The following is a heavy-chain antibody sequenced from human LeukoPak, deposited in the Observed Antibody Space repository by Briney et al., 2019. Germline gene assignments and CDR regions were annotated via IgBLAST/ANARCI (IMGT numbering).Heavy chain of an antibody. V-gene: IGHV3-7*05. CDR3: ARHYDSRGDSALFY. D-gene: IGHD3-22*01. CDR1: GFTFSSYW. CDR2: IKQDGSEK. J-gene: IGHJ4*02. Sequence: GGSLRLSCAAAGFTFSSYWMTWVRQAPGKGLEWVANIKQDGSEKYYADSVKGRFTISRDNAKNSLYLQMNSLRAEDTALYYCARHYDSRGDSALFYWGQGTLVTVSS.